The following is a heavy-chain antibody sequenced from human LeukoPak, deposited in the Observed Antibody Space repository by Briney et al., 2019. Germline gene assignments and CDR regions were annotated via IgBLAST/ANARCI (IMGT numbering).Heavy chain of an antibody. CDR2: IYSGGST. J-gene: IGHJ4*02. D-gene: IGHD6-6*01. CDR3: AKVAFRSSSYISGIEY. Sequence: GSLRLSCAASGFTVSSNYMSWVRQAPGKGLDWVSVIYSGGSTYYADSVKGRFTISRDNSKNTLYLQMNGLRAEDTAVYYCAKVAFRSSSYISGIEYWGQGTLVTVSS. V-gene: IGHV3-53*01. CDR1: GFTVSSNY.